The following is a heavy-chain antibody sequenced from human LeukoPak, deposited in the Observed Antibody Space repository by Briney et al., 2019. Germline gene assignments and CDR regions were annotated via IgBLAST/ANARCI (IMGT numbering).Heavy chain of an antibody. Sequence: SETLSLTCAVYGGSFSGYYWSWIRQPPGKGLEWIGEINHSGSTNYNPSLKSRVTISVDTSKNQFSLKLSSVTAADTAVYYCARSNMVRGVRALDYWGQGTLVTDSS. CDR1: GGSFSGYY. J-gene: IGHJ4*02. CDR2: INHSGST. V-gene: IGHV4-34*01. D-gene: IGHD3-10*01. CDR3: ARSNMVRGVRALDY.